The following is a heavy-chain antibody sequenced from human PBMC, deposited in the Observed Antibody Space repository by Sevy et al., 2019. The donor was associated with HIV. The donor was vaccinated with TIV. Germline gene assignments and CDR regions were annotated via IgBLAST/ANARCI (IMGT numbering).Heavy chain of an antibody. V-gene: IGHV3-9*01. CDR2: ISRDSRNT. CDR1: GFSFGDFA. Sequence: QLGGSLRLSCAASGFSFGDFAMHWVRQAPGKGLEWVAGISRDSRNTGYVDSVKGRFTISRDNVKTSLYLQMSSLTTEDTALYYCARDFKYGFLQSWGQGALVTVSS. D-gene: IGHD3-3*01. CDR3: ARDFKYGFLQS. J-gene: IGHJ4*02.